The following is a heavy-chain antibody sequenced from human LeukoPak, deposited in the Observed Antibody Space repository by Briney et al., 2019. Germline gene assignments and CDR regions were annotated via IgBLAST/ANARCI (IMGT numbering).Heavy chain of an antibody. V-gene: IGHV3-53*01. CDR3: AKGDGLRRGTYYNLDY. Sequence: QTGGSLRLSCAASGFTVSSNYMSWVREAPGKGLEWVSVIYSSGSTYYADSVKGRFTISRDNSKNTLYLQMNSLRAEDTAVYYSAKGDGLRRGTYYNLDYWGQGTLVTVSS. D-gene: IGHD1-26*01. CDR2: IYSSGST. CDR1: GFTVSSNY. J-gene: IGHJ4*02.